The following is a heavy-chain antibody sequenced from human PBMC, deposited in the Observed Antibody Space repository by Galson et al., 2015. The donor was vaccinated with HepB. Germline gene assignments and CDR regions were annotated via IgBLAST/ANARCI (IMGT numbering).Heavy chain of an antibody. V-gene: IGHV1-8*01. CDR2: MNPNSGNT. CDR3: ARGIAVAHAEYFQH. CDR1: GYTFTSYD. D-gene: IGHD6-19*01. Sequence: SVKVSCKASGYTFTSYDINWVRQATGQGLEWMGWMNPNSGNTGYAQKFQGRVTMTRNTSISTAYMELSSLRSEDTAVYYCARGIAVAHAEYFQHWGQGTLVTVSS. J-gene: IGHJ1*01.